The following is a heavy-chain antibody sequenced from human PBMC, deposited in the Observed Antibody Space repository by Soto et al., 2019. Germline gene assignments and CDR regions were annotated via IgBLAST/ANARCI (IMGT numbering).Heavy chain of an antibody. CDR1: GGSITNFY. CDR3: AADFFGSGRSNSGRYYSGLDV. Sequence: LSLTCSVSGGSITNFYLSWIRRPPGQGLEWLGYVFDSGRSNYNPSLNNRVTISGDTSKNQVSLRLTSVTAADTAVYYCAADFFGSGRSNSGRYYSGLDVWGQGTSVTV. V-gene: IGHV4-59*01. D-gene: IGHD3-10*01. CDR2: VFDSGRS. J-gene: IGHJ6*02.